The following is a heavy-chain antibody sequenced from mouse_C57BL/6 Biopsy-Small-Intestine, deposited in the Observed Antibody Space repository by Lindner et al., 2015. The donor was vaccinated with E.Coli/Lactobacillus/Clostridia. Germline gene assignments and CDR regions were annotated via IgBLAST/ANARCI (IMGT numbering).Heavy chain of an antibody. CDR1: GYTFTDYN. D-gene: IGHD4-1*01. CDR2: IYPNNGGT. CDR3: ARGELGRGDY. Sequence: VQLQESGPELVKPGASVKISCKASGYTFTDYNMDWVKQSHGKSLEWIGYIYPNNGGTGYNQKFKSKATLTVDKSSSTAYMELHSLTSEDSAVYYCARGELGRGDYWGQGTTLTVFS. V-gene: IGHV1-34*02. J-gene: IGHJ2*01.